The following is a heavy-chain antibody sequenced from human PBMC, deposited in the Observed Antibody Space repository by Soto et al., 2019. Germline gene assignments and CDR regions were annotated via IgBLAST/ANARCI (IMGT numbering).Heavy chain of an antibody. Sequence: EVQLVESGGGLVQPGGSLRLSCAASGFTFSRYWMHWVRQAPGKGLVWVSRINGDGSSTNYADSVKGRFTISRDNAKNTLYLQMNSLRAEDTAVYYCARGRQYGYYVDYWGQGPLVTVSS. CDR3: ARGRQYGYYVDY. V-gene: IGHV3-74*01. J-gene: IGHJ4*02. CDR2: INGDGSST. CDR1: GFTFSRYW. D-gene: IGHD3-10*01.